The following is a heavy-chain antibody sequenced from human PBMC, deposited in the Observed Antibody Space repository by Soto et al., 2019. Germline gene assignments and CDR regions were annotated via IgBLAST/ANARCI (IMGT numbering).Heavy chain of an antibody. CDR1: GYTFTGYY. V-gene: IGHV1-18*04. CDR3: ARDTPPTDY. J-gene: IGHJ4*02. Sequence: GASVKVSCKASGYTFTGYYMHWVRQAPGQGLEWMGWISAYNSNTNYAQKFQGRVTMTTDTLTSTAYMELRSLRSDDTAVYYCARDTPPTDYWGQGTLVTVSS. CDR2: ISAYNSNT.